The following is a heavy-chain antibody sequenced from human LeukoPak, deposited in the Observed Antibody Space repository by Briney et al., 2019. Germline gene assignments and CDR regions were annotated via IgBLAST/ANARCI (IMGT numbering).Heavy chain of an antibody. V-gene: IGHV3-30-3*01. CDR2: ISYDGSNK. J-gene: IGHJ6*02. Sequence: GGSLRLSCAASGFTFSSYAMRWVRQAPGKGLEWVAVISYDGSNKYYADSVKGRFTISRDNSKNTLYLQMNSLRAEYTAVYYCARLLSSSSTTYYYYGMDVWGQGTTVTVSS. CDR3: ARLLSSSSTTYYYYGMDV. CDR1: GFTFSSYA. D-gene: IGHD6-6*01.